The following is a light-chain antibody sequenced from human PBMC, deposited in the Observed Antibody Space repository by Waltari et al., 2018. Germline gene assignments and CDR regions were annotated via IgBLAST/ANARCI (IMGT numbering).Light chain of an antibody. Sequence: QSALTQPASVSVSPGQSLAIPCTGTSSAVGGYNFVPWNQPHQGKAPKAMIYEVSNRPSGVSNRFSGSKSGNTASLTISGLQAEDEADYYCSSFTTTNAPYVFGAGTKVTVL. CDR1: SSAVGGYNF. CDR2: EVS. CDR3: SSFTTTNAPYV. V-gene: IGLV2-14*01. J-gene: IGLJ1*01.